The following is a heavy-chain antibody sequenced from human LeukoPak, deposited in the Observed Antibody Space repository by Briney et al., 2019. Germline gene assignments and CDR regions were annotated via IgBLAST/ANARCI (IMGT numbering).Heavy chain of an antibody. D-gene: IGHD6-19*01. CDR3: AIDRTIAVAGMDY. J-gene: IGHJ4*02. V-gene: IGHV3-7*01. CDR1: GFTFSSYW. Sequence: GGSLRLSCAVSGFTFSSYWMSWVRQAPGKGLEWVANIKQDGSEKYYVDSVKGRFTISRDNAKNSLYLQMNSLRAEDTAVYYCAIDRTIAVAGMDYWGQGTLVTVSS. CDR2: IKQDGSEK.